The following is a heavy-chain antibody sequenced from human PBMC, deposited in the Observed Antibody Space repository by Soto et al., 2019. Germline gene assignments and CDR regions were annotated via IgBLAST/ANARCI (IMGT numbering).Heavy chain of an antibody. Sequence: QVQLVESGGGVVQPGRSLRLSCAASGFTFSSYALHWVRQAPGKGLDWVAVISSDVNYKYYADSVKGRFTISRDNSKTTLYLQMNSLRAEDTAVYYWARQKKRGVWLFDFWGQGTRVTVSS. CDR1: GFTFSSYA. CDR2: ISSDVNYK. V-gene: IGHV3-30-3*01. CDR3: ARQKKRGVWLFDF. D-gene: IGHD5-12*01. J-gene: IGHJ4*02.